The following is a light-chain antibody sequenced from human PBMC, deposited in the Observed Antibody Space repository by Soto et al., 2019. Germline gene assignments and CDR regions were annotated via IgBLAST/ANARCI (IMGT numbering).Light chain of an antibody. CDR2: DNN. CDR3: QSYDSSLRASV. Sequence: QSVLTQPPSVSGAPGQRVTIPCTGSSSNIGAGYDVHWYQQVPGTAPKLLIYDNNNRPSGVPDRFSGSKSGTSASLAITGLQAADDADYYCQSYDSSLRASVFGGGTKLTVL. CDR1: SSNIGAGYD. V-gene: IGLV1-40*01. J-gene: IGLJ2*01.